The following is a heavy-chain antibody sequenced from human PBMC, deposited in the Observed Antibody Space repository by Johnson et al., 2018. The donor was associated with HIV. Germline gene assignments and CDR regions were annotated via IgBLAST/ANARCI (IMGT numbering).Heavy chain of an antibody. J-gene: IGHJ3*02. D-gene: IGHD1-26*01. CDR3: AKDQLVGATYAAFDI. CDR2: MSFDETNS. Sequence: QMQLVESGGGVVQPGRSLRLSCAASGFSFSSFAMHWVRQAPGKGLQWVAVMSFDETNSYDSDSVDVKGRFTISRDNSKNTLYLQMDSLRPEDTAVYYCAKDQLVGATYAAFDIWGQGTLVTVSS. CDR1: GFSFSSFA. V-gene: IGHV3-30-3*01.